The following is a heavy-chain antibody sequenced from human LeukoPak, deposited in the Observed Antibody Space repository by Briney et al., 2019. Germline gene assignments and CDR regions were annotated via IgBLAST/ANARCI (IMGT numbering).Heavy chain of an antibody. J-gene: IGHJ6*03. CDR3: AKAIYDFWSGSINYYYYMDV. CDR2: ISGSGGST. D-gene: IGHD3-3*01. V-gene: IGHV3-23*01. CDR1: GFTFSSYA. Sequence: GGSLRLSCAASGFTFSSYAMSWVRQAPGKGLEWVSAISGSGGSTYYADSVKGRFTISRDNSKNTLYLQMNGLRAEDTAVYYCAKAIYDFWSGSINYYYYMDVWGKGTTVTVSS.